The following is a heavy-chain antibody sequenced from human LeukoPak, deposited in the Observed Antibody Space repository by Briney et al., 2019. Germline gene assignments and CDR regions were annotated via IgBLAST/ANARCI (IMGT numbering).Heavy chain of an antibody. V-gene: IGHV4-4*07. D-gene: IGHD2-2*01. CDR1: GGSISSYY. CDR2: IYTSGST. Sequence: PSETLSLTCTVSGGSISSYYWSWIRQPARKGLEWIGRIYTSGSTNYNPSLKSRVIMSVDTSKNQFSLKLSSVTAADTAVYYCARYCSSTSCYPAPEYYFDYWGQGTLVTVSS. CDR3: ARYCSSTSCYPAPEYYFDY. J-gene: IGHJ4*02.